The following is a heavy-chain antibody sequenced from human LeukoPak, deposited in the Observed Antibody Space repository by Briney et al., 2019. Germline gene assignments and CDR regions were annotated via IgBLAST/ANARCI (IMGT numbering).Heavy chain of an antibody. CDR3: ARVDTSNTYYYGSGSFGVVDI. Sequence: ASVKVSCKASGYTFTGYYMHWVRQAPGQGLEWMGWINPHTGGTNYAQKFQGRVTMTRDTSISTAYMELSRLRSDDTAVYYCARVDTSNTYYYGSGSFGVVDIWGQGTMVTVSS. CDR2: INPHTGGT. CDR1: GYTFTGYY. J-gene: IGHJ3*02. D-gene: IGHD3-10*01. V-gene: IGHV1-2*02.